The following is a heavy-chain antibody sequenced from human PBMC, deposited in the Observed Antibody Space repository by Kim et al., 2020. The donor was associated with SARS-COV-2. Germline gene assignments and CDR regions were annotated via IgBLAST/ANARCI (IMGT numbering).Heavy chain of an antibody. CDR3: ARALRRVGYNISGFDY. V-gene: IGHV3-48*03. D-gene: IGHD5-12*01. Sequence: GGSLRLSCVTSGFTFINYEMNWVRQAPGRGLEWVSYINSDGSTMFYAASVRGRFTISRDNAKNSLYMQVNSLRADDSAGYYCARALRRVGYNISGFDYWGQGTLVTVSS. J-gene: IGHJ4*02. CDR1: GFTFINYE. CDR2: INSDGSTM.